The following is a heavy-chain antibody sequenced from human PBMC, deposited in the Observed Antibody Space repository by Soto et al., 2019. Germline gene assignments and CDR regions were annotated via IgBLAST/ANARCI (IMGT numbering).Heavy chain of an antibody. Sequence: ESGGGLVQPGGSLRLSCTASGFAFNSHDFNWVRQAPGKGLEWISYISRTANTIYYADSVKGRFTISRDNAKNSLYLQMNSLRAEDTAVYYCARFYAAIYYYGMDVWGQGTTVTVSS. CDR2: ISRTANTI. J-gene: IGHJ6*02. D-gene: IGHD2-2*01. V-gene: IGHV3-48*03. CDR3: ARFYAAIYYYGMDV. CDR1: GFAFNSHD.